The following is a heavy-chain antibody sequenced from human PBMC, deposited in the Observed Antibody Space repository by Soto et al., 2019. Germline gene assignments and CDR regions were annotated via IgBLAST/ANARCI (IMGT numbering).Heavy chain of an antibody. Sequence: PSETLSLTCSVYGGAFSGYYWSWIRQPPGKWLEWIGEINHSGSTNYNPSLKSRVTISVDTSKNQFSLKLSSVTAADTAVYYCARGRMITFGGVIEKTTNYYYYYGMDVWGQGTTVTVSS. J-gene: IGHJ6*02. CDR1: GGAFSGYY. V-gene: IGHV4-34*01. CDR3: ARGRMITFGGVIEKTTNYYYYYGMDV. CDR2: INHSGST. D-gene: IGHD3-16*02.